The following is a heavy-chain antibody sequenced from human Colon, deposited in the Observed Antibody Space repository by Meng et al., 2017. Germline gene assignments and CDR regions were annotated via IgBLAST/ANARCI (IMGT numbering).Heavy chain of an antibody. J-gene: IGHJ4*02. CDR3: ARGGAPPYYFDY. CDR1: GYTFSNYE. CDR2: MNPDSGKT. Sequence: QVQLVQSGSEVKKPGDSVRVSCQTSGYTFSNYEVNWLRQASGHGLEWMGWMNPDSGKTGYAHKFQGRVTLTRDTSTGTAYMELTSLTPDDTAVYYCARGGAPPYYFDYWGQGTLVTVSS. D-gene: IGHD1-26*01. V-gene: IGHV1-8*02.